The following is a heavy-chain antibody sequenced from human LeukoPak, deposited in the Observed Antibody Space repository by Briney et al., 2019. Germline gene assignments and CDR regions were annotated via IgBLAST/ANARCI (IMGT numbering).Heavy chain of an antibody. D-gene: IGHD2-21*02. Sequence: GGSLRLSRAGSGFTFSTYWMTWVRQAPGKGLEWVANIKQDGSEKYYVDSVKGRFTISRDNAKNSLYLQMNSLRAEDTAVYYCAREGRIVVVTATEDDAFDIWGQGTMVTVSS. CDR3: AREGRIVVVTATEDDAFDI. J-gene: IGHJ3*02. V-gene: IGHV3-7*01. CDR1: GFTFSTYW. CDR2: IKQDGSEK.